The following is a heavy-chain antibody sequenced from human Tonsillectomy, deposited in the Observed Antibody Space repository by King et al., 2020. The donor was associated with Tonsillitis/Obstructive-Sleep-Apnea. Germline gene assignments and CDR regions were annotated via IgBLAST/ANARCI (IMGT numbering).Heavy chain of an antibody. Sequence: VQLVESGGGLVQPGGSLRLSCAASGFTFSSYAMRWVRQASGKGLELVSAISGSGGSTYYADSVKGRFTISSDNSKNTLYLQMNSLRAEDTAVYYCAKYWGTGSGSDAFDIWGQGTMVTVSS. CDR1: GFTFSSYA. J-gene: IGHJ3*02. CDR2: ISGSGGST. CDR3: AKYWGTGSGSDAFDI. V-gene: IGHV3-23*04. D-gene: IGHD6-19*01.